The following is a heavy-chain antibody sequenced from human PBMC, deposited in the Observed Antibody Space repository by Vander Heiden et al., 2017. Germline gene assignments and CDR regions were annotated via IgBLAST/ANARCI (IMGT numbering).Heavy chain of an antibody. J-gene: IGHJ4*02. CDR3: ARDPAYSSGFLDH. D-gene: IGHD6-19*01. Sequence: QVQLVQSGGEVKKPGASVTVSCKAAGYTFSNFGITWVRQAPGQGLEWMGWINVNNGDTKYLQTFQGRVTLTTDTSTNTAYLELRSLRSDDTALYYCARDPAYSSGFLDHWGQGTLLTVSS. V-gene: IGHV1-18*01. CDR2: INVNNGDT. CDR1: GYTFSNFG.